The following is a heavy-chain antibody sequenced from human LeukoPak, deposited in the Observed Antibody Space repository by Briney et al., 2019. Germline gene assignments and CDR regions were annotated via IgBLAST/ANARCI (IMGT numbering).Heavy chain of an antibody. CDR2: IYSGGGT. J-gene: IGHJ4*02. D-gene: IGHD6-19*01. V-gene: IGHV3-53*01. CDR3: ARDRYNSGWFNSDY. CDR1: GLTVTTNY. Sequence: GGSLRLSCAASGLTVTTNYMSWVRQAPGKGLEWVSVIYSGGGTYYADSVKGRFTIPSDNSKNTLYLQMNRLRAEDTAVYYCARDRYNSGWFNSDYWGPGTLVTVSS.